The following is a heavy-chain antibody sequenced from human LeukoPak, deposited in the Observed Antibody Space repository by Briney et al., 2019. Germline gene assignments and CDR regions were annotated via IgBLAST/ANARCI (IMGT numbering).Heavy chain of an antibody. D-gene: IGHD3-22*01. CDR1: GFTFSSYG. CDR3: ARDRRADTYYYDSSGSKLFDY. V-gene: IGHV3-30*19. CDR2: IWYDGSNK. Sequence: GGSLRLSCAASGFTFSSYGMHWVRQAPGKGLEWVAVIWYDGSNKYYADSVKGRFTISRDNSKNTLYLQMNSLRAEDTAVYYCARDRRADTYYYDSSGSKLFDYWGQGTLVTVSS. J-gene: IGHJ4*02.